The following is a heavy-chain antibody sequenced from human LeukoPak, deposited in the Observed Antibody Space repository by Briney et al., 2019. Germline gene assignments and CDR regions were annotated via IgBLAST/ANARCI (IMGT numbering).Heavy chain of an antibody. CDR1: GFTFSSYA. V-gene: IGHV3-23*01. D-gene: IGHD4-11*01. J-gene: IGHJ4*02. CDR3: ARDMTAETTGDY. CDR2: ISGSGGST. Sequence: GGSLRLSCAASGFTFSSYAMSWVRQAPGKGLEWVSAISGSGGSTYYADSVKGRFTISRDNSKNTLYLQMNSLRAEDTAVYYCARDMTAETTGDYWGQGTLVTVSS.